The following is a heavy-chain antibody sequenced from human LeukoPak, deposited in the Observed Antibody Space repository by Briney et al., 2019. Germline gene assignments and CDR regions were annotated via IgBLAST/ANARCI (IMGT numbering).Heavy chain of an antibody. V-gene: IGHV3-30*04. CDR1: GFTFSSYA. D-gene: IGHD6-19*01. CDR2: ISYDGSYK. Sequence: GGSLRLSCAASGFTFSSYAMHWVRQAPGKGLEWVAVISYDGSYKYYADSVKGRFTISRDNSKNTLYLQMNSLRAEDTAVYYCAKNPPSQWLRVLLPANYWGQGTLVTVSS. J-gene: IGHJ4*02. CDR3: AKNPPSQWLRVLLPANY.